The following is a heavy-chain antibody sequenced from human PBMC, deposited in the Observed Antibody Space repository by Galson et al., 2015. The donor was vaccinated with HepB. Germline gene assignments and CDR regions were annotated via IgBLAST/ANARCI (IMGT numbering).Heavy chain of an antibody. CDR2: ISSNTIYT. J-gene: IGHJ4*02. CDR1: GFTFSDYY. Sequence: SLRLSCAASGFTFSDYYMTWIRQAPGKGLEWLAYISSNTIYTNYADSVKGRFTISRDNIKNSMYLQMNSLRAEDTAVYYCVRVADSDYGDHSHFDSGGLGTLVTVSS. D-gene: IGHD4-17*01. CDR3: VRVADSDYGDHSHFDS. V-gene: IGHV3-11*06.